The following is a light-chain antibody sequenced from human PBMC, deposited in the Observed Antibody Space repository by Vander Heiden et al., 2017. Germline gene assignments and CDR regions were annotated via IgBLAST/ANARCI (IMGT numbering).Light chain of an antibody. Sequence: DIQITQSPSSLSASVGDRVTITCRASQSISTFLNWYQQREGKAPKLLIYAASSLQSGVPSRFSGSGSGTDFTLTISSLQPEDFATYYCQQSYSTPRLFTFGPGTKVDIK. CDR1: QSISTF. CDR2: AAS. V-gene: IGKV1-39*01. CDR3: QQSYSTPRLFT. J-gene: IGKJ3*01.